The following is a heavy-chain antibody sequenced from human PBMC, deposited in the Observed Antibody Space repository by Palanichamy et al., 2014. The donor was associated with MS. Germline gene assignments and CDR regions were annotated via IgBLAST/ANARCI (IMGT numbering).Heavy chain of an antibody. V-gene: IGHV3-7*03. J-gene: IGHJ4*02. CDR1: GFTFSSYW. CDR3: ARDVLLGSWYLNYFDY. Sequence: EVQLVESGGGLVQPGGSLRLSCAASGFTFSSYWMSWVRQAPGKGLEWVANIKQDGSAKYYVDSVKGRFTISRDNAKNSLYLQMNSLRAEDTAVYYCARDVLLGSWYLNYFDYWGQGTLVTVSS. D-gene: IGHD6-13*01. CDR2: IKQDGSAK.